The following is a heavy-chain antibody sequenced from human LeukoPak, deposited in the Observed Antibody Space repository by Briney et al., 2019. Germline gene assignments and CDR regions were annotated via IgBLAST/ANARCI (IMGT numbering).Heavy chain of an antibody. CDR2: IYTSGST. CDR1: GGSISSYY. J-gene: IGHJ3*02. CDR3: ARDRYCSSTSCYTPWPGGDAFDI. V-gene: IGHV4-4*07. D-gene: IGHD2-2*02. Sequence: SETLSLTCTVSGGSISSYYWSWIRQPAGKGLEWIGRIYTSGSTNYNPSLKSRVTMSVDTSKNQFSLKLSSVTVADTAVYYCARDRYCSSTSCYTPWPGGDAFDIWGQGTMVTVSS.